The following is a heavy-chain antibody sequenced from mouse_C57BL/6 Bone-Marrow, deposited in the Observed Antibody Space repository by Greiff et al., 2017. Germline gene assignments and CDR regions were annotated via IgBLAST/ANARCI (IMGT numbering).Heavy chain of an antibody. CDR1: GYTFTSYW. D-gene: IGHD1-2*01. CDR2: IDPSDSYT. V-gene: IGHV1-69*01. Sequence: VQLQQPGAELVMPGASVKLSCKASGYTFTSYWMPWVKQRPGQGLEWIGEIDPSDSYTNYNQKFKGKSTLTVGTSASTAYMQLSSLTSEDSAVYDCAILGERPYNFDYWGQGTTLTVSS. CDR3: AILGERPYNFDY. J-gene: IGHJ2*01.